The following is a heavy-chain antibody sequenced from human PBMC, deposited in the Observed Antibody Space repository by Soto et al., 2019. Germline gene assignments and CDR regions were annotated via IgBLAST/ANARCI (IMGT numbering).Heavy chain of an antibody. Sequence: PRKGLEWMGWISAYNGNTNYAQKLQGRVTMTTDTSTSTAYMELRSLRSDDTAVYYCARVRGYCSSTSCYVSVWFDLWGQGTLVIGSS. CDR2: ISAYNGNT. D-gene: IGHD2-2*01. CDR3: ARVRGYCSSTSCYVSVWFDL. J-gene: IGHJ5*02. V-gene: IGHV1-18*01.